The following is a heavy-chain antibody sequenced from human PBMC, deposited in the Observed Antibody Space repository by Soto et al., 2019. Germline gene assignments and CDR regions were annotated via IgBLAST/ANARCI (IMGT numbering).Heavy chain of an antibody. J-gene: IGHJ4*02. V-gene: IGHV4-4*02. Sequence: PSETLSLTCAVSIGSISSSNWWSWVRQPPGKGLEWIGEIYHSGSTNYNPSLKSRVTISVDKSKNQFSLKLSSVTAADTAVYYCARTSGIVATKFDYWGQGTLVTVSS. CDR3: ARTSGIVATKFDY. CDR1: IGSISSSNW. CDR2: IYHSGST. D-gene: IGHD5-12*01.